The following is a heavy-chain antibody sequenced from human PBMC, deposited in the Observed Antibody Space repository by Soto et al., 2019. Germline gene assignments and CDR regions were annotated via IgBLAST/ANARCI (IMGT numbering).Heavy chain of an antibody. D-gene: IGHD3-16*01. CDR1: GFTLSDHY. Sequence: EVQLVESGGGLVQPGGSLRLSCVASGFTLSDHYIDWVRQAPGKGLEWVGRTRDKAKSYSTEYAAPVKGRFTLSRDNSKNSVYLQMDSMKIEETDVYFCDRAIDYDYWGQGTLVTVSS. J-gene: IGHJ4*02. CDR3: DRAIDYDY. CDR2: TRDKAKSYST. V-gene: IGHV3-72*01.